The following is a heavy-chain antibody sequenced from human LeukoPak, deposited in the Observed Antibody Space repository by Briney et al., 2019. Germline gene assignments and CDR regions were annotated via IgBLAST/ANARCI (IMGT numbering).Heavy chain of an antibody. CDR3: ARDRGALADYYLDY. J-gene: IGHJ4*02. CDR1: GFTVSSNY. Sequence: AGGSLRLSCAASGFTVSSNYMTWVRQAPGKGLEWVSVIYTGGTTYYADSVKGRFTISRDNSKNMLYLQMNSLRADDTAVYYCARDRGALADYYLDYWGQGTLVTVSS. D-gene: IGHD6-19*01. V-gene: IGHV3-66*01. CDR2: IYTGGTT.